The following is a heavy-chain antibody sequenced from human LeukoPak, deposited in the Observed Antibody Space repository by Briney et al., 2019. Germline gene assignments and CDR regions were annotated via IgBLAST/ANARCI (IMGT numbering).Heavy chain of an antibody. CDR1: GYTFTSYD. Sequence: SVKVSCKASGYTFTSYDINWVRQATGQGLEWMGGIIPIFGTANYAQKFQGRVTITADESTSTAYMELSSLRSEDTAVYYCARDGSWNTNYYFDYWGQGTLVTVSS. V-gene: IGHV1-69*13. CDR3: ARDGSWNTNYYFDY. CDR2: IIPIFGTA. D-gene: IGHD2-15*01. J-gene: IGHJ4*02.